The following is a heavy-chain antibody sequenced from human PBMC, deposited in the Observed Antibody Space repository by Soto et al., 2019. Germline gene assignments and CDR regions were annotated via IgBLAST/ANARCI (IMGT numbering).Heavy chain of an antibody. V-gene: IGHV3-33*01. CDR1: GFIFSNFV. CDR2: MWYDGTKE. Sequence: GGSLRLSCAASGFIFSNFVMHWVRQAPGKGLKWVAAMWYDGTKEYYADSVKGRFTISRDNSKNTLYLEMNSLSGEDTAVYYCARDVGVGETDFDYWGQGTPVTVSS. J-gene: IGHJ4*02. CDR3: ARDVGVGETDFDY. D-gene: IGHD3-3*01.